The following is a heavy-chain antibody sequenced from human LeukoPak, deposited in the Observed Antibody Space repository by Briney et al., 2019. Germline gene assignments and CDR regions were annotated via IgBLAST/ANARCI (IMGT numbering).Heavy chain of an antibody. CDR3: AGHGICSSGCAFYI. CDR2: LYYSGST. V-gene: IGHV4-59*01. D-gene: IGHD2-15*01. Sequence: PSETLSLTCTVSGASISSYYWTWVRQPPGKGLEWIGYLYYSGSTNYNPSLTSRVTMSVDTSKNHFSLRLSSVTAVETAVYYCAGHGICSSGCAFYIWGQGAMVTVSS. J-gene: IGHJ3*02. CDR1: GASISSYY.